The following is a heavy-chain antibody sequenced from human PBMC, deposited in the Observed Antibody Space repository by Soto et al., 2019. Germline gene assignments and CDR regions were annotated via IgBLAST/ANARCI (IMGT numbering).Heavy chain of an antibody. Sequence: GGSLRLSCAASGFTFSSYGMHWVRQAPGKGLEWVAVIWYDGSNKYYADSVKGRFTISRDNSKNTLYLQMNSLRAEDTAVYYCARDRVGATWYALDIWGQGTMVTVSS. CDR3: ARDRVGATWYALDI. J-gene: IGHJ3*02. CDR1: GFTFSSYG. CDR2: IWYDGSNK. D-gene: IGHD1-26*01. V-gene: IGHV3-33*01.